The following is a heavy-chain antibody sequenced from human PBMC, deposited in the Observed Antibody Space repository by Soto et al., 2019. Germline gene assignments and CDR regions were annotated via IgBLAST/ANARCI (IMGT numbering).Heavy chain of an antibody. CDR3: ARTDDFWSGLKVGYWFDP. CDR2: ISAYNGNT. D-gene: IGHD3-3*01. V-gene: IGHV1-18*04. CDR1: GYTLTSYG. Sequence: ASVKVSCKASGYTLTSYGISWVRQAPGQGLEWMGWISAYNGNTNYAQKLQGRVTMTTDTSTSTAYMELRSLRSDDTAVYYCARTDDFWSGLKVGYWFDPWGQGTLVTVSS. J-gene: IGHJ5*02.